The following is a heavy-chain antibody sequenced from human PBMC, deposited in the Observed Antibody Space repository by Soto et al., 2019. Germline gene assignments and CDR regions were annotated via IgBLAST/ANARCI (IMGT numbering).Heavy chain of an antibody. V-gene: IGHV1-69*01. J-gene: IGHJ2*01. CDR2: IIPIFGTA. CDR1: GGTFSSYA. D-gene: IGHD6-19*01. Sequence: QVQLVQSGAEVKKPGSSVKVSCKASGGTFSSYAISWVREAPGLGLEWMGGIIPIFGTANYAQKFQGRVTITADESTSTAYMELSSLRSEDTAVYYCARVGPAGYSSGWYFDLWGRGTLVTVSS. CDR3: ARVGPAGYSSGWYFDL.